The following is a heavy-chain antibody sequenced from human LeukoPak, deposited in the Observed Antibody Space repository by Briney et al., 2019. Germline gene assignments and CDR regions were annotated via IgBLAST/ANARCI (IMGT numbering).Heavy chain of an antibody. Sequence: GASVKVSCKASGYTFTSYAMHWVRQAPGQRLEWMGWINAGNGNTKYSRKFQGRVTITRDTSASTAYMELRSLRSEDTAVYYCARDGGYNWNDVAFDIWGQGTMVTVSS. V-gene: IGHV1-3*01. CDR3: ARDGGYNWNDVAFDI. CDR1: GYTFTSYA. CDR2: INAGNGNT. J-gene: IGHJ3*02. D-gene: IGHD1-1*01.